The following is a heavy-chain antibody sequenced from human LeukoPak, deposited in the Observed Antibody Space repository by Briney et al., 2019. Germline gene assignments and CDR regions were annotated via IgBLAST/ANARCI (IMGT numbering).Heavy chain of an antibody. V-gene: IGHV4-30-4*08. CDR1: GGSVSSGSYY. J-gene: IGHJ4*02. CDR3: ARGSSYYDILTGYYKGPYYFDY. CDR2: IYYSGST. D-gene: IGHD3-9*01. Sequence: PSETLSLTCTVSGGSVSSGSYYWSWIRQPPGKGLEWIGYIYYSGSTYYNPSLKSRVTISVDTSKNQFSLKLSSVTAADTAVYYCARGSSYYDILTGYYKGPYYFDYWGQGTLVTVSS.